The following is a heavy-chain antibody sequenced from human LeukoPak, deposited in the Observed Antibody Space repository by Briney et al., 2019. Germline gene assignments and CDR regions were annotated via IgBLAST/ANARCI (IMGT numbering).Heavy chain of an antibody. CDR3: ARHWWHGLDI. CDR2: INQDGSGE. D-gene: IGHD2-8*02. CDR1: GFTFTNYW. V-gene: IGHV3-7*01. Sequence: GGSLRLSCAASGFTFTNYWMTWVRQAPGKGLEWVANINQDGSGESYVDSVKGRFTISRDNAKNSMSLQMHGLRVEDTAVYYCARHWWHGLDIWGHGTLVTVSS. J-gene: IGHJ3*02.